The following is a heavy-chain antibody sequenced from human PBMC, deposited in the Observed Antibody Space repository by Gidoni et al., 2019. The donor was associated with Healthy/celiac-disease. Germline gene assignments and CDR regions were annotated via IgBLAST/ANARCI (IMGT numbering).Heavy chain of an antibody. J-gene: IGHJ6*03. D-gene: IGHD1-26*01. V-gene: IGHV3-74*01. CDR3: ARDPQVGAPYYYYYMDV. Sequence: EVQLVESGGGLVQPGGSLRLSCAASGFTFSSYWMHWVRQAPGKGLVWVSRINSDGSSTSYADSVKGRFTISRDNAKNTLYLQMNSLRAEDTAVYYCARDPQVGAPYYYYYMDVWGKGTTVTVSS. CDR2: INSDGSST. CDR1: GFTFSSYW.